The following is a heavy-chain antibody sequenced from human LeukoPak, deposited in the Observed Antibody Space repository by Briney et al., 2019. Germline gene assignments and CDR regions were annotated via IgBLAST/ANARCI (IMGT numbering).Heavy chain of an antibody. V-gene: IGHV1-46*01. CDR1: GYTFTTHY. J-gene: IGHJ4*02. CDR2: INPSGGST. Sequence: ASVKVFCKASGYTFTTHYMHWLRQAPGQGLEWMGIINPSGGSTTYAQKFQGRVTVTRDMSTSTVYMEVSSLRSEDTAVYYCARDMSRGLYYDSSYFDFWGQGTLVTVSS. D-gene: IGHD3-22*01. CDR3: ARDMSRGLYYDSSYFDF.